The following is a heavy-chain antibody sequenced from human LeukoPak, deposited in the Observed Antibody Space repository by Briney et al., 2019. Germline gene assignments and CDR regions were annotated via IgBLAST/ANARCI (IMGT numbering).Heavy chain of an antibody. CDR2: ISYDGFNK. Sequence: GRSLRLSCAASGFTFSNYAMHWVRQAPGKGLEWVAVISYDGFNKYYSDSVKGRFTISRDNSKNTLYLQMNSLRAEDTAVYYCAVYCSGGCYSGLVWGQGTLVTVSS. CDR1: GFTFSNYA. J-gene: IGHJ4*02. V-gene: IGHV3-30-3*01. D-gene: IGHD2-21*02. CDR3: AVYCSGGCYSGLV.